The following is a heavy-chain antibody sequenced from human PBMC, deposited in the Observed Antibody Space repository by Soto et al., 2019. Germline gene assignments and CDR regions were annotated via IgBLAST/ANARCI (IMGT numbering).Heavy chain of an antibody. D-gene: IGHD6-6*01. CDR1: GGSFSGYY. V-gene: IGHV4-34*01. CDR3: ARGLVRKQLVPL. Sequence: SETLSLTCAVYGGSFSGYYWSWIRQPPGKGLEWIGEINHSGSTNYNPSLKSRVTISVDTSKNQFSLKLSSVTAADTAVYYCARGLVRKQLVPLWGQGTLVTVSS. CDR2: INHSGST. J-gene: IGHJ4*02.